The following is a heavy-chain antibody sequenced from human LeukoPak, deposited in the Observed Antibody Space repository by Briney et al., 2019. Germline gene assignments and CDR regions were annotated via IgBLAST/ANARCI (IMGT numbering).Heavy chain of an antibody. CDR1: GLTFINAW. D-gene: IGHD4-17*01. J-gene: IGHJ4*02. V-gene: IGHV3-15*01. CDR3: TTDPGDYADY. Sequence: GGSLRLSCVASGLTFINAWMSWVRQAPGKGLEWVGRIKNKADGGTTDYAAPVKGGFTISRDDSENTLYLQMNSLKTEDTAMYYCTTDPGDYADYWGQGTLVTVSS. CDR2: IKNKADGGTT.